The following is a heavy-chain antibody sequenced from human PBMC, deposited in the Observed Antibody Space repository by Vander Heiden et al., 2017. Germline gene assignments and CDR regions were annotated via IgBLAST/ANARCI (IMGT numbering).Heavy chain of an antibody. Sequence: EVQLVESGGGLVQPGGHLGLSCAASGFIFSTYWMTGVRQAPGKGLEWVASIKQDGSDTFYVDSVKGRFIISRDNAENSLYLQMNSLRAEDTAVFYCARSGASTFDYWGQGSPVTVSS. CDR3: ARSGASTFDY. V-gene: IGHV3-7*01. CDR2: IKQDGSDT. CDR1: GFIFSTYW. J-gene: IGHJ4*02. D-gene: IGHD3-10*01.